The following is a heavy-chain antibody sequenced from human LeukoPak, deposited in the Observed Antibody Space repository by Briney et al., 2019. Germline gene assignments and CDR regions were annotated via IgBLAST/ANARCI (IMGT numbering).Heavy chain of an antibody. Sequence: PSETLSLTCTVSGGSISGYYWNWIRQPPGKGLEWIGYIYYSGSTDYNPSLKSRVTMSVDTSKNQFSLKLISVTAADTAVYYCARRYSTSWTQLDPWGQGTLVTVSS. CDR1: GGSISGYY. V-gene: IGHV4-59*01. D-gene: IGHD2-2*01. J-gene: IGHJ5*02. CDR2: IYYSGST. CDR3: ARRYSTSWTQLDP.